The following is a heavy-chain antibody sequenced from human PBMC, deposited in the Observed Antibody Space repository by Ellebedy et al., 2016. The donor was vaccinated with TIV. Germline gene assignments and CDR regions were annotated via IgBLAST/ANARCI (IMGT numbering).Heavy chain of an antibody. CDR2: INPNSGGT. V-gene: IGHV1-2*02. J-gene: IGHJ4*02. CDR3: ARAGDIVAIISDY. Sequence: ASVKVSCXASGYTFTGYYMHWVRQAPGQGLEWMGWINPNSGGTNYAQKFQGRVTMTRDTSISTAYMELSRLRSDDTAIYYCARAGDIVAIISDYWGQGTLVTVSS. D-gene: IGHD5-12*01. CDR1: GYTFTGYY.